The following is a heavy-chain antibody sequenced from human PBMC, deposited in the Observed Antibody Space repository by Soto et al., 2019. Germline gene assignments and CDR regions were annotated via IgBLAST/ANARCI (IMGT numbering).Heavy chain of an antibody. Sequence: SETLSLTCTVSGGSISSYYWSWIRQPPGKGLEWIGYIYYSGSTNYNPSLKSRVTISVDTSKNQFSLKLSSVTAADTAVYYCAREEAAAGLDYGGQGTLVTVS. CDR3: AREEAAAGLDY. J-gene: IGHJ4*02. CDR1: GGSISSYY. CDR2: IYYSGST. V-gene: IGHV4-59*01. D-gene: IGHD6-13*01.